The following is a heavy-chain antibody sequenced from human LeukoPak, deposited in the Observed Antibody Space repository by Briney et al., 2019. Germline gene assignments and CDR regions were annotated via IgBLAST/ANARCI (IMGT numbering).Heavy chain of an antibody. CDR1: GFTFSSYA. Sequence: PGGSLRLSCAASGFTFSSYAMSWIRQAPGKGLEWVSAISGSGGSTYYADSVKGRFTISRDNSKNTLYLQMNSLRAEDTTVYYCAKVWAHYYDSSGFLIDAFDIWGQGTMVTVSS. CDR2: ISGSGGST. V-gene: IGHV3-23*01. CDR3: AKVWAHYYDSSGFLIDAFDI. J-gene: IGHJ3*02. D-gene: IGHD3-22*01.